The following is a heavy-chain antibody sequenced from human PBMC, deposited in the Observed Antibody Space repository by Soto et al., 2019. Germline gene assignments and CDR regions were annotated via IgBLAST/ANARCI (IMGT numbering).Heavy chain of an antibody. Sequence: PGGSLRLSCAASGFTFSSYAMSWVRQAPGKGLEWVSAISGSGGSTYYADSVKGRFTISRDNSKNTLYLQMNSLRAEDTAVYYCAKEGITMVRGVGSKFDPWGQGTLVTVSS. CDR1: GFTFSSYA. V-gene: IGHV3-23*01. J-gene: IGHJ5*02. CDR3: AKEGITMVRGVGSKFDP. D-gene: IGHD3-10*01. CDR2: ISGSGGST.